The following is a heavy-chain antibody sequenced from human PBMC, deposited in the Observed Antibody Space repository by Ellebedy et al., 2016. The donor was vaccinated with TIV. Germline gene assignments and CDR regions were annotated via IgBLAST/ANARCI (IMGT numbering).Heavy chain of an antibody. Sequence: SETLSLXXTVSGGSISSYYWSWIRQPPGKGLEWIGYIYYSGSTNYNPSLKSRVTISVDTSKNQFSLKLSSVTAADTAVYYCARSRAAFQEHDYWGQGTLVTVSS. V-gene: IGHV4-59*01. D-gene: IGHD1/OR15-1a*01. CDR2: IYYSGST. J-gene: IGHJ4*02. CDR3: ARSRAAFQEHDY. CDR1: GGSISSYY.